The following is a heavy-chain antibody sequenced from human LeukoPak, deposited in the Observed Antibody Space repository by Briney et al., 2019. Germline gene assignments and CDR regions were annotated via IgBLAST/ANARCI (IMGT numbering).Heavy chain of an antibody. Sequence: ASVKVSCKASGYTFTGYYMHWVRQAPGQGLEWMGWINPNSGGTNYAQKFQGRVTMTRNTSISTAYMELSSLRSEDTAVYYCASNTGTVFDYWGQGALVTVSS. CDR3: ASNTGTVFDY. D-gene: IGHD7-27*01. J-gene: IGHJ4*02. CDR2: INPNSGGT. CDR1: GYTFTGYY. V-gene: IGHV1-2*02.